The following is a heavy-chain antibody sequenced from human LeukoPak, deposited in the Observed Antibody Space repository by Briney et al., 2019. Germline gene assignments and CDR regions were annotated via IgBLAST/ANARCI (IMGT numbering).Heavy chain of an antibody. Sequence: SETLSLTCTVSGGTISSYYWSWLRQPAGKGLEWIGRIYTSGSTNYNPSLKSRVTMSVDTSKNQFSLKLSSVTAADTAVYYCATSMVRGVIRAFDIWGQGTMVTVSS. D-gene: IGHD3-10*01. CDR2: IYTSGST. J-gene: IGHJ3*02. V-gene: IGHV4-4*07. CDR3: ATSMVRGVIRAFDI. CDR1: GGTISSYY.